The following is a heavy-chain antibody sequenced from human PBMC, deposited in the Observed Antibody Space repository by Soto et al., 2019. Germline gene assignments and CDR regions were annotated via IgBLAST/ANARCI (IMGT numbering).Heavy chain of an antibody. Sequence: PGGSLRLSCAASGFTFSSYWMHWVRQAPGKGLVWVSRINSDGSSTSCADSVKGRFTISRDNAKNTLYLQMNSLRAEDTAVYYCAKPPNYYDSSGYYDYWGQGTLVTVSS. CDR3: AKPPNYYDSSGYYDY. V-gene: IGHV3-74*01. J-gene: IGHJ4*02. CDR2: INSDGSST. D-gene: IGHD3-22*01. CDR1: GFTFSSYW.